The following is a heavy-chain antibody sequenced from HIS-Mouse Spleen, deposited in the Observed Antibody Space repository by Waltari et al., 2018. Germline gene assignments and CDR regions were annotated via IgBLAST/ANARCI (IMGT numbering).Heavy chain of an antibody. J-gene: IGHJ2*01. CDR2: IYYRGTT. CDR3: AREIPYSSSWYDWYFDL. V-gene: IGHV4-39*07. Sequence: QLQLQESGPGLVKPSETLSLTCTVSGGSISSSSYYWGWIRQPPGKGLEWIGGIYYRGTTSYHPSLKSRVTISVDTSKNQFSLKLSSVTAADTAVYYCAREIPYSSSWYDWYFDLWGRGTLVTVSS. CDR1: GGSISSSSYY. D-gene: IGHD6-13*01.